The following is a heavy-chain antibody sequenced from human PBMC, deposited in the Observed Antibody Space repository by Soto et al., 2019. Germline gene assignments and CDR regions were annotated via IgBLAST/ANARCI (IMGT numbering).Heavy chain of an antibody. CDR2: TRNKAKSYTT. CDR3: ARYDYGDVAY. D-gene: IGHD4-17*01. V-gene: IGHV3-72*01. Sequence: EVQLVESGGGLLQPGGSLRLSCAASGFTISDHYMDWVRQAPGKGLEWVGRTRNKAKSYTTDYAASVKGRFTISRDDSKNSLYLQMTRLKSADTAVYYCARYDYGDVAYWGQGTLVTVSS. CDR1: GFTISDHY. J-gene: IGHJ4*02.